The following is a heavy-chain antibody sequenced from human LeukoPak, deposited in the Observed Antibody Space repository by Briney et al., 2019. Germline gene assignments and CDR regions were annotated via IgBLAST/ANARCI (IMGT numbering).Heavy chain of an antibody. V-gene: IGHV1-69*13. CDR3: APLEGYSSGYYYLGN. D-gene: IGHD3-22*01. J-gene: IGHJ4*02. CDR2: ITPLFGTA. Sequence: ASVEVSCKASGGTFSKYTISWVRQRPGQGLEWMGGITPLFGTANYAQKFQGRVTITADESASTAYMELSSLRSEDTAVYYCAPLEGYSSGYYYLGNWGQGTLVTVSS. CDR1: GGTFSKYT.